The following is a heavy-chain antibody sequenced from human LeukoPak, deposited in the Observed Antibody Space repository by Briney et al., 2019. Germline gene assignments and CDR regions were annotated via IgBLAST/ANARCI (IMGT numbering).Heavy chain of an antibody. V-gene: IGHV3-21*01. J-gene: IGHJ5*02. CDR2: ISSSSSYI. CDR3: ARDRGGITGTTSPYNWFDP. Sequence: GGSLRLSCAASGFIFSSYAMSWVRQAPGKGLEWVSSISSSSSYIYYADSVKGRFTISRDNAKNSLYLQMNSLRAEDTAVYYCARDRGGITGTTSPYNWFDPWGQGTLVTVSS. CDR1: GFIFSSYA. D-gene: IGHD1-7*01.